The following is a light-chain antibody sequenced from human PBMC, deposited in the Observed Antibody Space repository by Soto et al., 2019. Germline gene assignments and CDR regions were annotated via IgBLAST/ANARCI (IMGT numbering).Light chain of an antibody. CDR1: SSNIGNNY. J-gene: IGLJ3*02. CDR2: ENN. CDR3: GTWDSSLSAGV. Sequence: QSVLNQPPSVSAAPGQKVTLSCSGSSSNIGNNYVSWYQQLPGTAPKLLIYENNKRPSGIPDRFSGSKSGTSATLGITGLQTGDEADYYCGTWDSSLSAGVFGGGTKVTVL. V-gene: IGLV1-51*02.